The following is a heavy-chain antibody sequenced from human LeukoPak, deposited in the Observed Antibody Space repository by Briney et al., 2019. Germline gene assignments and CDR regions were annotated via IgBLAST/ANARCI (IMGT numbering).Heavy chain of an antibody. V-gene: IGHV1-69*06. D-gene: IGHD5-12*01. Sequence: SVKVSCKASGGTFSSYAISWVRQAPGQGLEWMGGIIPIFGTANYAQKFQGRVTITADKSTSTAYMELSSLRSGDTAVYYCARGVHPGYSGNEGGWGQGTLVTVSS. CDR2: IIPIFGTA. J-gene: IGHJ4*02. CDR1: GGTFSSYA. CDR3: ARGVHPGYSGNEGG.